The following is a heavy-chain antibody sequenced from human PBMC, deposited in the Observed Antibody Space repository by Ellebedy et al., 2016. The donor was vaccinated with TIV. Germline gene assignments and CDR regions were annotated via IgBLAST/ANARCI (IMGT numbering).Heavy chain of an antibody. CDR3: ARGFAENFQN. CDR1: GGSINSHY. CDR2: IFHSGST. J-gene: IGHJ1*01. Sequence: SETLSLTCTVSGGSINSHYWSWIRQSQGKVLEWIEYIFHSGSTKYNPSLQSRVTMSINTSTTQLSLTLKSVTAADSVMHYCARGFAENFQNWGQGTLVTVSS. V-gene: IGHV4-59*11.